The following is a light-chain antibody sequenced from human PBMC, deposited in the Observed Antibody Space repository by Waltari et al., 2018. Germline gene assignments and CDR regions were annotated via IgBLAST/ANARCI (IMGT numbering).Light chain of an antibody. CDR2: GAS. V-gene: IGKV3-20*01. J-gene: IGKJ2*01. CDR1: QSVSGNN. CDR3: QQYGRSWNT. Sequence: IVLTQSPGTLSLSPGERATTSCRASQSVSGNNLAWYQQKPAQAPRLLIHGASSRATGIPDRFSGSGSGTDFTLTISRLEPEDFAVYYCQQYGRSWNTFGQGTKLEIK.